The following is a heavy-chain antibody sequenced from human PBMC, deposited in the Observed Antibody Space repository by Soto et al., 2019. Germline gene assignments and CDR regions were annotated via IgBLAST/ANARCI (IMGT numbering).Heavy chain of an antibody. Sequence: GESLKISCVGSGFTFSDYYMSWVRQAPGKGLEWLSYSSNSGTYTKYAGSVKGRFSISRDNAKNSLHLQINSLRGEDTAVYYCARSGDNYNVLDYWGQGTPVTVSS. CDR3: ARSGDNYNVLDY. D-gene: IGHD3-10*02. J-gene: IGHJ4*02. V-gene: IGHV3-11*06. CDR1: GFTFSDYY. CDR2: SSNSGTYT.